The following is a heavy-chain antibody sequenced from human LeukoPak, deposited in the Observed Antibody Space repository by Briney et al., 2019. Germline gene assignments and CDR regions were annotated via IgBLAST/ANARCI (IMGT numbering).Heavy chain of an antibody. CDR1: GFTFSNYE. J-gene: IGHJ4*02. D-gene: IGHD5-18*01. V-gene: IGHV3-48*03. CDR3: ARDLVQLWSKDF. Sequence: GGSLRLSCAASGFTFSNYEFNWVREAPGKGLEWVSYISSSGRNIYYADSVKGRFTISRNNAKNSLYLQMNSLRAEDTAVYYCARDLVQLWSKDFWGQGTLVTVSS. CDR2: ISSSGRNI.